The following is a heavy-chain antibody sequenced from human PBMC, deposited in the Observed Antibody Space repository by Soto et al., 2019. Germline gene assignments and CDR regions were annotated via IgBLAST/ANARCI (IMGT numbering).Heavy chain of an antibody. CDR3: ASPRKGVVTPLGFDY. D-gene: IGHD3-3*01. CDR2: IYYSGST. CDR1: GGSISSSSYY. V-gene: IGHV4-39*01. J-gene: IGHJ4*02. Sequence: SETLSLTCTVSGGSISSSSYYWGWIRQPPGKGLEWIGSIYYSGSTYYNPSLKSRVTISVDTSKNQFSLKLSSVTAADTAVYYCASPRKGVVTPLGFDYWGQGTLVTVSS.